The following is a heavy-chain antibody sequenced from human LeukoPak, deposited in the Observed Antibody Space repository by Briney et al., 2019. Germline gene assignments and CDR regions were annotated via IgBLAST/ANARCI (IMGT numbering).Heavy chain of an antibody. J-gene: IGHJ6*04. CDR3: AELGITMIGGV. CDR1: GFTFSSYW. V-gene: IGHV3-7*01. D-gene: IGHD3-10*02. CDR2: INQDGIEK. Sequence: GGSLRLSCAASGFTFSSYWMTWVRQAPGKGLEWVANINQDGIEKYYVDSVEGRFTISRDNAKNSLYLQMNSLRAEDTAVYYCAELGITMIGGVWGKGTTVTISS.